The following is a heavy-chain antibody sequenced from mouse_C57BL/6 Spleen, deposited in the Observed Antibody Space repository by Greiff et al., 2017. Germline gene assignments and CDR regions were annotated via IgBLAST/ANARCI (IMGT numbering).Heavy chain of an antibody. CDR1: GYTFTSYW. D-gene: IGHD2-5*01. Sequence: VQLQQPGAELVMPGASVKLSCKASGYTFTSYWMHWVKQRPGQGLAWIGEIDPSDSYTNSNQKFKGKSTLTVDKSSSTAYMQLSSLTSEDSAVYYCARCYYSNFAWFAYWGQGTLVTVSA. CDR2: IDPSDSYT. V-gene: IGHV1-69*01. CDR3: ARCYYSNFAWFAY. J-gene: IGHJ3*01.